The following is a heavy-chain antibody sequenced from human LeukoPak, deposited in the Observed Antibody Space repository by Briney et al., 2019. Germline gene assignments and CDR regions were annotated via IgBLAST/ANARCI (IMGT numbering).Heavy chain of an antibody. J-gene: IGHJ4*02. D-gene: IGHD3-9*01. V-gene: IGHV3-23*01. CDR1: GVTSTSYG. CDR2: ITVTGDTT. Sequence: GGSLRLSSAASGVTSTSYGMSWVRQAPGRGLSWVSGITVTGDTTYYADSARGRFTISRANSKTTLSLKMNRLRPETRAVFTVAKAVLRSDLTYSFDYWGQGTLVTVSS. CDR3: AKAVLRSDLTYSFDY.